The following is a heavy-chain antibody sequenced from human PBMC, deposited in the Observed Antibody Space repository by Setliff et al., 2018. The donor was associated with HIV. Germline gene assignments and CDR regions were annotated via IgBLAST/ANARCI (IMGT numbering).Heavy chain of an antibody. Sequence: TLSLTCTVSGGSISRGNHFWTWIRQPAGKGLEWIGRIYTNGSTSYNPSLKSRATIAVDTSKNQFSLKLSSVTAADTAVYYCARSVVVVTVEWFDPWGQGTLVTVSS. V-gene: IGHV4-61*02. CDR1: GGSISRGNHF. CDR2: IYTNGST. J-gene: IGHJ5*02. D-gene: IGHD2-21*02. CDR3: ARSVVVVTVEWFDP.